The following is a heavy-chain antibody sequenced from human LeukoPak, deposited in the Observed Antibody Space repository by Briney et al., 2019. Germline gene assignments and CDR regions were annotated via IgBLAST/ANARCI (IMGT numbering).Heavy chain of an antibody. CDR3: ARGSSTRTRYYYMDV. V-gene: IGHV1-2*02. Sequence: ASVKVSCKASGYTFTGYYMHWVRQAPGQGLEWMGWINPNSGGTNYAQKFQGRVTMTRDTSISTAYMELSRLRSDDTAVYYCARGSSTRTRYYYMDVWGKGTTVTASS. CDR1: GYTFTGYY. J-gene: IGHJ6*03. D-gene: IGHD2-2*01. CDR2: INPNSGGT.